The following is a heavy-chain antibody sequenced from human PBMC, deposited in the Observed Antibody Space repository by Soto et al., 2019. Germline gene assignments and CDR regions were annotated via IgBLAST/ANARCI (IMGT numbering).Heavy chain of an antibody. CDR1: GGTFITNA. CDR2: ISGSGGST. D-gene: IGHD3-10*01. Sequence: GGSLRLSCAASGGTFITNAMSWVRQAPGKGLEWVSAISGSGGSTYYVDSVKGRFTISRDNSKNTLYLQMNSLRAEDTAVYYCAKSLRGIIIDFDYWGQGTQVTVSS. V-gene: IGHV3-23*01. J-gene: IGHJ4*02. CDR3: AKSLRGIIIDFDY.